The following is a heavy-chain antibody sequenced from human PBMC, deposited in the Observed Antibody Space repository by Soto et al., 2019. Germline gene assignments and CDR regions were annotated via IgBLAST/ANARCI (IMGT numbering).Heavy chain of an antibody. D-gene: IGHD3-3*01. V-gene: IGHV3-33*01. CDR3: ARGTYYDFWSGYRGDAFDI. CDR1: GFTFSSYG. Sequence: QVQLVESGGGVVQPGRSLRLSCAASGFTFSSYGMHGVRQAPGKGLEWVAVIWYDGSNKYYADSVKGRFTISRDNSKNTLYLQMNSLRAEDTAVYYCARGTYYDFWSGYRGDAFDIWGQGTMVTVSS. J-gene: IGHJ3*02. CDR2: IWYDGSNK.